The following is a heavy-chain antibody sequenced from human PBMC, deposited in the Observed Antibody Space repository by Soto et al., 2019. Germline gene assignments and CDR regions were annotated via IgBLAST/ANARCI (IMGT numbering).Heavy chain of an antibody. J-gene: IGHJ6*02. D-gene: IGHD2-15*01. Sequence: QVQLVQSGAEVKKPGSSVKVSCKASGGTFSRYTISWVRQAPGQGLEWMGRIIPILDIPNYAQNFQGRVTITADKSTSTAYTERRSLRSDDTAVYYCASHFTGVLVLGASPPGGDNYGWDVWGQGTTVTVSS. V-gene: IGHV1-69*02. CDR2: IIPILDIP. CDR1: GGTFSRYT. CDR3: ASHFTGVLVLGASPPGGDNYGWDV.